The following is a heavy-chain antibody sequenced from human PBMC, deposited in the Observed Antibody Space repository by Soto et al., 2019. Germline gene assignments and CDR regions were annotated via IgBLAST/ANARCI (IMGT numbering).Heavy chain of an antibody. CDR1: GFTFSNYG. J-gene: IGHJ4*02. CDR2: ISGTGDSA. V-gene: IGHV3-23*01. D-gene: IGHD2-2*01. Sequence: EVQLLDSGGGLVQPGESLRLSCAASGFTFSNYGMSWVRQAPGKGLEWVSVISGTGDSAYYAVSVKGRFTISRDNSKVTLFLHRIRLRAEAPAVYFCEKFGRYCSTFSCYVDYWGQGTLVTVSS. CDR3: EKFGRYCSTFSCYVDY.